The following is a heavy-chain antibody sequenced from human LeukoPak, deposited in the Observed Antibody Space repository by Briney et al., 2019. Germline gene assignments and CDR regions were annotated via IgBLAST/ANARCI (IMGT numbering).Heavy chain of an antibody. D-gene: IGHD3-22*01. V-gene: IGHV3-72*01. CDR1: GFTFSDHY. J-gene: IGHJ3*02. Sequence: GGSLRLSCAASGFTFSDHYMDWVRQAPGKGLEWVGRTRNKANSYTTEYAASVKGRFTISRDDSKNSLYLQMNSLKTEDTAVYYCARPPTYYYDSSGYFPDHDAFDIWGQGTMVTVSS. CDR2: TRNKANSYTT. CDR3: ARPPTYYYDSSGYFPDHDAFDI.